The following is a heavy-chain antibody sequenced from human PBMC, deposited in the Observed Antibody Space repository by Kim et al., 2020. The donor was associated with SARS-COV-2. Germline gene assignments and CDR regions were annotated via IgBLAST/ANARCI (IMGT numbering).Heavy chain of an antibody. CDR1: GFTFSNAW. Sequence: GGSLRLSCAASGFTFSNAWMSWVRQAPGKGLEWVGRIKSKTDGGTTDYAAPVKGRFTISRDDSKNTLYLQMNSLKTEDTAVYYCTAVFCSSTSCYRGYYYYGMDVWGQGTTVTVSS. CDR2: IKSKTDGGTT. D-gene: IGHD2-2*01. J-gene: IGHJ6*02. V-gene: IGHV3-15*01. CDR3: TAVFCSSTSCYRGYYYYGMDV.